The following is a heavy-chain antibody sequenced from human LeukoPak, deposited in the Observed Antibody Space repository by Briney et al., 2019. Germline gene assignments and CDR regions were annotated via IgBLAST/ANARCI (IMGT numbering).Heavy chain of an antibody. V-gene: IGHV3-74*01. CDR3: ARPTRGYDGLDY. J-gene: IGHJ4*02. Sequence: GGSLRLSCAASGFTFSSYWMYWLRQAPGKGLVWVSRINGDGSGTNYADSVKGRFTISRDNAKNTLYLRMNSLRVEDTAVYYCARPTRGYDGLDYWGQGTLVTVSS. D-gene: IGHD5-12*01. CDR1: GFTFSSYW. CDR2: INGDGSGT.